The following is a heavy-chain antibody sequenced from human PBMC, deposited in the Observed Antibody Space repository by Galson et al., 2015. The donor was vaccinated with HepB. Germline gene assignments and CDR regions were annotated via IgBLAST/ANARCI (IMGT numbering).Heavy chain of an antibody. Sequence: QVQLQESGPGLVKPSQTLSLTCTVSGGSISSGSYYWSWIRQPAGKGLEWIGRIYTSGSTNYNPSLKSRVTMSVDTSKNQSSLKLSSVTAADTAVYYCARASPSSSWYGKSIDAFDIWGQGTMVTVSS. CDR1: GGSISSGSYY. J-gene: IGHJ3*02. D-gene: IGHD6-13*01. V-gene: IGHV4-61*02. CDR3: ARASPSSSWYGKSIDAFDI. CDR2: IYTSGST.